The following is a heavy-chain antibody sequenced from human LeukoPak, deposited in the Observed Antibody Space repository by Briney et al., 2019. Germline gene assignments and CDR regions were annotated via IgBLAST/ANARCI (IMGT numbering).Heavy chain of an antibody. V-gene: IGHV3-23*01. CDR1: GFTFTSYA. CDR3: AKPRAMTTGVGRYFDL. CDR2: ISGGAEDT. J-gene: IGHJ2*01. Sequence: GGSPRLSCAASGFTFTSYAMSWIRQAPGKGLEWVSAISGGAEDTYYPDSVKGRFTVSRDNSRNTLFLQMNSLRAEDTATYYCAKPRAMTTGVGRYFDLWGRGTLVTVSS. D-gene: IGHD1-1*01.